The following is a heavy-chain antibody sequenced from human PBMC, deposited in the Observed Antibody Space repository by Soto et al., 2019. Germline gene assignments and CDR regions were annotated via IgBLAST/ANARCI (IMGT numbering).Heavy chain of an antibody. V-gene: IGHV3-74*01. D-gene: IGHD3-10*01. Sequence: EVQLVESGGGLVQPGGSLRLSCAASGFTFSAYWMHWVRQAPGKGLVWVSRIHSNGNTTTYADSVKGRFTISRDNAKNTLYLQTTSLRAEDTAVYYCARSVRSGTYPYYYFAMDAWGQGTTVTVSS. CDR2: IHSNGNTT. J-gene: IGHJ6*02. CDR3: ARSVRSGTYPYYYFAMDA. CDR1: GFTFSAYW.